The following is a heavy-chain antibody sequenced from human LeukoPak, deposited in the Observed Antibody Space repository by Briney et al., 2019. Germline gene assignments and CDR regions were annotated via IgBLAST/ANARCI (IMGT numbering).Heavy chain of an antibody. V-gene: IGHV4-39*07. CDR3: ARVVVDTAMGFLDY. CDR2: IYYSGST. Sequence: SETLSLTCTVSGGSISSSSYYWGWIRQPPGKGLEWIGSIYYSGSTYYNPSLKSRVTISVDTSKNQFSLKLSSVTAADTAVYYCARVVVDTAMGFLDYWGQGTLVTVSS. CDR1: GGSISSSSYY. D-gene: IGHD5-18*01. J-gene: IGHJ4*02.